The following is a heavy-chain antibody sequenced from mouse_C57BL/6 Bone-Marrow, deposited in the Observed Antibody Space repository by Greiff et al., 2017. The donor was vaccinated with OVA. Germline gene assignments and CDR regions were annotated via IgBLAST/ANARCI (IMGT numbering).Heavy chain of an antibody. CDR3: ASDGSRFLYAMDY. Sequence: VQLQQSGAELVKPGASVKLSCTASGFNIKDYYMHWVKQRTEQGLEWIGRIDPEDGETKYAPKFQGTATIPADTSSNTAYLQLSSLTSEDTAVYYCASDGSRFLYAMDYWGQGTSVTVSS. D-gene: IGHD1-1*01. V-gene: IGHV14-2*01. CDR1: GFNIKDYY. CDR2: IDPEDGET. J-gene: IGHJ4*01.